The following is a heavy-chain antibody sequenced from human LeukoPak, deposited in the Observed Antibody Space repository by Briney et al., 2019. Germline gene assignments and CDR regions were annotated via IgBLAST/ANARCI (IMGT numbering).Heavy chain of an antibody. Sequence: ASVKVSCKASGYTFTSYYMHWVRQAPGQGLEWMGIINPSGGSTSYAQKFQCRVTMTRDTSTSTVYMELSSLRSEDTAVYYCARESITMVRGVIEGFDPWGQGTLVTVSS. CDR2: INPSGGST. J-gene: IGHJ5*02. D-gene: IGHD3-10*01. CDR1: GYTFTSYY. V-gene: IGHV1-46*01. CDR3: ARESITMVRGVIEGFDP.